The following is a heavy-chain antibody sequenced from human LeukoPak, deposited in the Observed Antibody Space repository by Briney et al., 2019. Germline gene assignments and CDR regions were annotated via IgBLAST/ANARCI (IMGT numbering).Heavy chain of an antibody. V-gene: IGHV4-61*08. CDR2: IYYSGST. CDR1: GGSISSGDYY. CDR3: AREINCSGGSCYYYFDY. Sequence: SQTLSLTCTVSGGSISSGDYYWSWIRQPPGKGLEWIGYIYYSGSTNYNPSLKSRVTISVDTSKNQFSLKLSSVTAADTAVYYCAREINCSGGSCYYYFDYWGQGTLVTVSS. D-gene: IGHD2-15*01. J-gene: IGHJ4*02.